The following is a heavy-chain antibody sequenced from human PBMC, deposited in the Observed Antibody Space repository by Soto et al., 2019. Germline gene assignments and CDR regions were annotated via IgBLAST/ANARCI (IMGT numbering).Heavy chain of an antibody. Sequence: GGSLRLSCAASGFTFSSYSMNWVRQAPGKGLEWVSSISSSSSYIYYADSVKGRFTISRDNAKNSLYLQMNSLRAEDTAVYYCARVERFLEWSLPPIDYWGQGTLVTVSS. D-gene: IGHD3-3*01. V-gene: IGHV3-21*01. CDR1: GFTFSSYS. CDR2: ISSSSSYI. CDR3: ARVERFLEWSLPPIDY. J-gene: IGHJ4*02.